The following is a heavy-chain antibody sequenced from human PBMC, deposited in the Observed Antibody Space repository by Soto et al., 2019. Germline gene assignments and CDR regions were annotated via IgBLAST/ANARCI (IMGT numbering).Heavy chain of an antibody. CDR1: AGPISRSTHY. J-gene: IGHJ4*02. D-gene: IGHD1-20*01. CDR2: VFYAGFT. V-gene: IGHV4-39*01. Sequence: SETLSLTCALSAGPISRSTHYHDWLSQSTGKGPGWIGSVFYAGFTSYNPSLESRVSVSVDTSKNQFSLKVSGVSAADTAVYYCATSQKGYNWNYFDHWGQGALVTVSS. CDR3: ATSQKGYNWNYFDH.